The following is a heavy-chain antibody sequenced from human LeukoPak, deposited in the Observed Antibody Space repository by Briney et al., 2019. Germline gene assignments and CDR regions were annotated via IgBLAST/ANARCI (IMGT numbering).Heavy chain of an antibody. CDR2: IIPIFGTA. J-gene: IGHJ4*02. V-gene: IGHV1-69*01. Sequence: ASVKVSCKASVCTFSSYAISWVRQAPGQGLEWMGGIIPIFGTANYAEKFQGRVTTTADESTSTAYMELSSLRSEDTAVYYCARGYYYDSSGYWPDYWGQGTLVTVSS. CDR1: VCTFSSYA. CDR3: ARGYYYDSSGYWPDY. D-gene: IGHD3-22*01.